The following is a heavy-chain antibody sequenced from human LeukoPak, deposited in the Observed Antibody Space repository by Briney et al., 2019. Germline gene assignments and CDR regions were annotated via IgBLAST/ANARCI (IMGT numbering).Heavy chain of an antibody. CDR2: VKEDGSDK. J-gene: IGHJ4*02. D-gene: IGHD1-1*01. CDR1: GFTFSSHW. CDR3: ARGRQLGI. Sequence: PGGSLRLSCAAFGFTFSSHWMSWVRQAPGKGLEWVANVKEDGSDKHYVDSVKGRFTISRDNAKNSLYLQMNSLRAADTAVYYCARGRQLGIWGQGTLVTVSS. V-gene: IGHV3-7*01.